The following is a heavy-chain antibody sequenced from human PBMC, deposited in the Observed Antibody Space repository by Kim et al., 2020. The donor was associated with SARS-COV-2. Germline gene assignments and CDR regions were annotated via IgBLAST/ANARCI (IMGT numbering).Heavy chain of an antibody. CDR2: IKQDGSEK. J-gene: IGHJ6*02. D-gene: IGHD6-6*01. V-gene: IGHV3-7*03. CDR3: IAARPSYGMDV. CDR1: GFTFSSYW. Sequence: GGSLRLSCAASGFTFSSYWMSWVRQAPGKGLEWVANIKQDGSEKYYVDSVKGRFTISRDNAKNSLYLQMNSLRAEDTAVYYCIAARPSYGMDVWGQGTTVTVSS.